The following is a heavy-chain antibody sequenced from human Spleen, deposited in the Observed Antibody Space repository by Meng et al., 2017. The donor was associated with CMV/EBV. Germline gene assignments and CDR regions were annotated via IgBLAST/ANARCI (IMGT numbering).Heavy chain of an antibody. CDR2: IRYDRSNT. D-gene: IGHD5-12*01. J-gene: IGHJ4*02. CDR3: AKDGSYSGYDFFHY. Sequence: GESLKISCVVSGDTFSRFAMHWVRQAPGKGLEWVAFIRYDRSNTYYTDSVKGRFTISRDNSKNTLYLQMNSLRAEDTAVYYCAKDGSYSGYDFFHYWGQGTLVTVSS. V-gene: IGHV3-30*02. CDR1: GDTFSRFA.